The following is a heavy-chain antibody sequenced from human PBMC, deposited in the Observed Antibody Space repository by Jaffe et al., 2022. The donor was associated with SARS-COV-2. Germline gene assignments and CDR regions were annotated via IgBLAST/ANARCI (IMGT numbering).Heavy chain of an antibody. CDR1: GFSVITRGVG. D-gene: IGHD3-10*01. J-gene: IGHJ4*02. Sequence: QITLKESGPTLVKPTQTLTLTCSFSGFSVITRGVGVGWIRQPPGAALEWLAVIYWNDVKRYRPSLETRLTITKDTSKNQVVLTMTNLDPVDTATYFCAHTTYTSGSFYWFDYWGQGTLVTVSS. CDR2: IYWNDVK. CDR3: AHTTYTSGSFYWFDY. V-gene: IGHV2-5*01.